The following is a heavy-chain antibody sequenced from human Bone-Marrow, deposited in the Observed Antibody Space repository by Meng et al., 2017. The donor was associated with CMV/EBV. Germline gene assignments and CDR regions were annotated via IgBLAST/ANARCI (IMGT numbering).Heavy chain of an antibody. CDR2: IDHSGNT. CDR1: GGSISSSTYY. V-gene: IGHV4-61*05. CDR3: ARIFIAARRNYFDY. Sequence: SGGSISSSTYYWGWVRQPPGKGLEWIGEIDHSGNTNYNPSLQSRVTISVDKSKNQFSLKLSSVTAADTAVYYCARIFIAARRNYFDYWGQGTLVTVSS. J-gene: IGHJ4*02. D-gene: IGHD6-6*01.